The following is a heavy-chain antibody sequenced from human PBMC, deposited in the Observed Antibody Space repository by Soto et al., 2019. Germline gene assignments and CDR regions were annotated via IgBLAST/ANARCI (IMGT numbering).Heavy chain of an antibody. V-gene: IGHV1-18*01. Sequence: ASVKVSCKASGGPYSKYSISWVRQAPGQGLEWMGWISAYNGNTNYAQKLQGRVTMTTDTSTSTAYMELRSLRSDDTAVYYCARDRPYCISTSCYSSVWGQGTTVTVSS. D-gene: IGHD2-2*01. CDR1: GGPYSKYS. J-gene: IGHJ6*02. CDR3: ARDRPYCISTSCYSSV. CDR2: ISAYNGNT.